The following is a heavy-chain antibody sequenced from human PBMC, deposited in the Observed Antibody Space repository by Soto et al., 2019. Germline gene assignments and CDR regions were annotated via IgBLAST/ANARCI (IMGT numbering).Heavy chain of an antibody. V-gene: IGHV3-74*01. CDR3: ARSSWNYGPFFDY. J-gene: IGHJ4*02. CDR2: INSDGSST. CDR1: VFTFSSYW. D-gene: IGHD1-7*01. Sequence: EVQLVESGGGLVQPGGSLRLSCADSVFTFSSYWLHWVRQAPGKGLVWVSRINSDGSSTSYADSVKGRFTISRDNAKNTLYLQMNSLRAEDTAVYYCARSSWNYGPFFDYWGQGTLVTVSS.